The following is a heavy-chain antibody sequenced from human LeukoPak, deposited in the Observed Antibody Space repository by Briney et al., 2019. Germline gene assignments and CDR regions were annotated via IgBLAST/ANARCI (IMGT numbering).Heavy chain of an antibody. CDR3: ARDPEGGEMATTVDY. Sequence: GGSLRLSCAASGFTFSSYSMNWVRQAPGKGLEWVSSIDFTSRYIYNADSVKGRFTISRDNAKNSLYLQINSLRAEDTAVYYCARDPEGGEMATTVDYWGQGTLVTVSS. CDR1: GFTFSSYS. J-gene: IGHJ4*02. CDR2: IDFTSRYI. V-gene: IGHV3-21*01. D-gene: IGHD5-24*01.